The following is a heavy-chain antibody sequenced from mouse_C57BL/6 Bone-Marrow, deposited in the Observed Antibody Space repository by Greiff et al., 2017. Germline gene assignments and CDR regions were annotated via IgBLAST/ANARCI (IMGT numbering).Heavy chain of an antibody. CDR1: GFTFSDYG. D-gene: IGHD2-4*01. V-gene: IGHV5-17*01. CDR2: ISSGSSTI. CDR3: AREDGLRHDY. Sequence: DVMLVESGGGLVKPGGSLKLSCAASGFTFSDYGMHWVRQAPEKGLEWVAYISSGSSTIYYADTVKGRFTISRDNAKNTLFLQMTSLRSEDTAMYYCAREDGLRHDYWGQGTTLTVSS. J-gene: IGHJ2*01.